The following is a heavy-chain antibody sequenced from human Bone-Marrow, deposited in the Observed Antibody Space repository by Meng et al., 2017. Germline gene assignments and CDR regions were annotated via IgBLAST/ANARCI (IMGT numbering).Heavy chain of an antibody. Sequence: GGSLRLSCAASGFTFSSYWMHWVRQAPGKGLEWVGFIRSKAYGGTTEYAASVKGRFTISRDDSKSIAYLQMNSLKTEDTAVYYCTSADYYGSGSYSYYFDYWGQGTLVTVSS. D-gene: IGHD3-10*01. J-gene: IGHJ4*02. CDR3: TSADYYGSGSYSYYFDY. V-gene: IGHV3-49*04. CDR2: IRSKAYGGTT. CDR1: GFTFSSYW.